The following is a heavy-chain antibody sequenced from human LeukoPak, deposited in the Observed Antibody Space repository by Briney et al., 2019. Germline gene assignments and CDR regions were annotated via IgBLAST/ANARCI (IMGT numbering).Heavy chain of an antibody. J-gene: IGHJ3*02. D-gene: IGHD3-22*01. CDR3: ARANDSGDDAFDI. CDR1: GFTFSSYA. CDR2: ISYDGSNK. V-gene: IGHV3-30-3*01. Sequence: GGSLRLSCAASGFTFSSYAMHWVRQAPGKGLEWVAVISYDGSNKYYADSVKGRFTISRDNSKNTLYLQMNSLRAEDTAVYYCARANDSGDDAFDIWGQGTMVTVSS.